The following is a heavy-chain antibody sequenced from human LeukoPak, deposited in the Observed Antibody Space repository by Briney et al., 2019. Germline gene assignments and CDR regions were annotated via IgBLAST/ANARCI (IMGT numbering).Heavy chain of an antibody. V-gene: IGHV4-4*07. CDR3: ARDPPGIAEASHFDY. Sequence: PSETLSLTCTVSGGSISSYYWSWIRQPAGKGLEWIGRIYTSGSTNYNPSLKSRVTMSVDTSKNQFSLKLSSVTAADTAVYYCARDPPGIAEASHFDYWGQGTLVTVSS. CDR1: GGSISSYY. CDR2: IYTSGST. J-gene: IGHJ4*02. D-gene: IGHD6-25*01.